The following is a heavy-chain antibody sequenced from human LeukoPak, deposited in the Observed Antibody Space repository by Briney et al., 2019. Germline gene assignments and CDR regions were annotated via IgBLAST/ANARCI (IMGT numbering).Heavy chain of an antibody. J-gene: IGHJ4*02. CDR1: GYTFTGYY. D-gene: IGHD1-1*01. Sequence: GASVKVSCKASGYTFTGYYMHWVRQAPGQGLEWMGWISPNSGGTNYAQQFQGRVTMTRDTSIATVYMELSSLISDDTAMYYCARALEVGDYWGQGTLVTVSS. V-gene: IGHV1-2*02. CDR2: ISPNSGGT. CDR3: ARALEVGDY.